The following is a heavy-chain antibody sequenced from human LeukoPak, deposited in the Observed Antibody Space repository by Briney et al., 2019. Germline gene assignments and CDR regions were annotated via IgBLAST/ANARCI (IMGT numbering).Heavy chain of an antibody. CDR3: ARDFTDCSSTSCYRKGDAFDI. J-gene: IGHJ3*02. V-gene: IGHV4-61*02. D-gene: IGHD2-2*02. CDR1: GGSISSGSYY. CDR2: IYTSGST. Sequence: PSQTLSLTCTVSGGSISSGSYYWSWIRQPAGKGLEWIGRIYTSGSTNYNPSLKSRVTISVDTSKNQFSLKLSSVTAADTAVYYCARDFTDCSSTSCYRKGDAFDIWGQGTMVTVSS.